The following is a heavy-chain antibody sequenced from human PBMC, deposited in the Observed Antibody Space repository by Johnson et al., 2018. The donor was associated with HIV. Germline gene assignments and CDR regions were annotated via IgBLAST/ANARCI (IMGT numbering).Heavy chain of an antibody. CDR2: ISWNSGSI. D-gene: IGHD3-10*01. J-gene: IGHJ3*02. CDR3: ARDRRYYGSGSYGGAFDI. V-gene: IGHV3-9*01. Sequence: LLVESGGGLVQPGGSLRLSCAASGFTFDDYAMHWVRQAPGKGLEWVSGISWNSGSIGYADSVKGRFTISGDNAKNSLYLQMNSLRAEDTALYYCARDRRYYGSGSYGGAFDIWGQGTVVTVSS. CDR1: GFTFDDYA.